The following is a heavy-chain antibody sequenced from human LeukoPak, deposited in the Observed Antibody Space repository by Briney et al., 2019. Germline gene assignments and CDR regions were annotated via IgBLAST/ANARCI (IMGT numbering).Heavy chain of an antibody. D-gene: IGHD2-2*01. V-gene: IGHV3-74*01. Sequence: GSLRLSCAASGNYWMHWVRQAPEKGLVWVSHINSDGSWTSYADSVKGRFTISKDNAKNTVYLQMNNLRAEDTAVYYCVSFYETYWGRGTLVTVSS. CDR1: GNYW. CDR3: VSFYETY. J-gene: IGHJ4*02. CDR2: INSDGSWT.